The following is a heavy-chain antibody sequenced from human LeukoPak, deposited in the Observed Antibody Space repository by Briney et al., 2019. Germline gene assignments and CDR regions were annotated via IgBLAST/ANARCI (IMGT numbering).Heavy chain of an antibody. J-gene: IGHJ4*02. Sequence: SETLSLTCTVSGGSSSSSSYYWGWLRQPPGKGLEWIGSIYYSGSTYYNPSLKSRVTISVDTSKNQFSLKLSSVTAADTAVYYCAAGEAGFDYWGQGTLVTVSS. CDR3: AAGEAGFDY. V-gene: IGHV4-39*01. CDR1: GGSSSSSSYY. D-gene: IGHD3-10*01. CDR2: IYYSGST.